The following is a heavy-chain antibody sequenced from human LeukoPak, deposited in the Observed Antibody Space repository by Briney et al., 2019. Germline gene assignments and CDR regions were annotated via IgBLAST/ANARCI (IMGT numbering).Heavy chain of an antibody. J-gene: IGHJ1*01. CDR3: ARLASVPG. CDR2: IHPNSGGT. Sequence: ASVKASCKASGYTFTGYYLHWVRQAPGQGLEWMGWIHPNSGGTSYAQRFQGRVTMTRDTSISTAYMELSSLRSDDTALYFCARLASVPGWGQGTLVTVSS. CDR1: GYTFTGYY. D-gene: IGHD6-19*01. V-gene: IGHV1-2*02.